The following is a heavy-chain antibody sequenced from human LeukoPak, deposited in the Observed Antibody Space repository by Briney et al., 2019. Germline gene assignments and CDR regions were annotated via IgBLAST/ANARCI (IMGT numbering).Heavy chain of an antibody. Sequence: GSLRLSCAASGFTFSSYWMSWIRQPPGKGLEWIGYIYYSGSTNYNPSLKSRVTISVDTSKNQFSLKLSSVTAADTAVYYCARRRQLGDYYYYGMDVWGQGTTVTVSS. D-gene: IGHD6-6*01. CDR3: ARRRQLGDYYYYGMDV. CDR2: IYYSGST. J-gene: IGHJ6*02. V-gene: IGHV4-59*08. CDR1: GFTFSSYW.